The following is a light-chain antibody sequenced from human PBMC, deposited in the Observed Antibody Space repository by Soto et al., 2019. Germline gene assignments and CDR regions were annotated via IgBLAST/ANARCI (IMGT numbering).Light chain of an antibody. V-gene: IGKV1-9*01. J-gene: IGKJ4*01. CDR3: QQLSRYPLT. CDR1: QALSNC. CDR2: SAS. Sequence: IRMTQSPSSLSASTGDRVTITSRASQALSNCLAWYQQKQGKAPDLLIYSASTLQSGVPSRFRGSRSETEYSLPIRALQPEDFETYYCQQLSRYPLTFGGGTKVDIK.